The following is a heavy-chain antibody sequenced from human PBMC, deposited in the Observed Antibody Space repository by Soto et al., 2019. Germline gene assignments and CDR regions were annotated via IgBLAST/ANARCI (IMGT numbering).Heavy chain of an antibody. V-gene: IGHV3-9*01. Sequence: EVQLVESGGGLVQPGRSLRLSCEASGFTFDDYAMHWVRQAPGKGLEWVSGISWNSRSIGYADSVKGRFTISRDSAKNSLYLQMKSLTPEDTAFYYCARVDSQDFDWMQPFGLWGQGTLVTVSS. CDR1: GFTFDDYA. CDR3: ARVDSQDFDWMQPFGL. D-gene: IGHD3-9*01. CDR2: ISWNSRSI. J-gene: IGHJ5*02.